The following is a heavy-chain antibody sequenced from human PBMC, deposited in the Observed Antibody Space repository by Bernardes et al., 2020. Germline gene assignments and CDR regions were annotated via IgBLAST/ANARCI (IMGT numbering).Heavy chain of an antibody. CDR1: GFTVSSRY. CDR3: ATDAGGGDY. CDR2: THREGST. J-gene: IGHJ4*02. D-gene: IGHD3-10*01. V-gene: IGHV3-53*01. Sequence: GGSLRLSCAASGFTVSSRYMSWVRQAPGKGLEWVSCTHREGSTFYADSVKGRFSISRDTSKNTLYLQMNSLRAEDTAVYYCATDAGGGDYWGQGTLVTVSS.